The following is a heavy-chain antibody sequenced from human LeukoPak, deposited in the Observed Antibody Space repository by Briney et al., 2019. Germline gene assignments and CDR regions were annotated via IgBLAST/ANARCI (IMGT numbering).Heavy chain of an antibody. CDR1: GFTFDDYA. CDR3: AKVGSSGGDDY. D-gene: IGHD6-25*01. CDR2: ISWNSGSI. V-gene: IGHV3-9*01. J-gene: IGHJ4*02. Sequence: GGSLRLSCAASGFTFDDYAMHWVRQAPGKGLEWVSGISWNSGSIGYADSVKGRFTISRDNAKNSLYLQMNSLRAEDTALYYCAKVGSSGGDDYWGQGTLVTVSS.